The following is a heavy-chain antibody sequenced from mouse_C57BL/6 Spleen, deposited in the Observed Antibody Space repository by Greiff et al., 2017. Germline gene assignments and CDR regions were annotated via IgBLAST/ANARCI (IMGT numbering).Heavy chain of an antibody. V-gene: IGHV1-64*01. D-gene: IGHD4-1*01. Sequence: QVQLKQPGAELVKPGASVKLSCKASGYTFTSYWMHWVKQRPGQGLEWIGMIHPNSGSTNYNEKFKSKATLTVDKSSSTAYMQLSSLTSEDSAVYYLARWDVYYFDYWGQGATLTVSS. J-gene: IGHJ2*01. CDR3: ARWDVYYFDY. CDR1: GYTFTSYW. CDR2: IHPNSGST.